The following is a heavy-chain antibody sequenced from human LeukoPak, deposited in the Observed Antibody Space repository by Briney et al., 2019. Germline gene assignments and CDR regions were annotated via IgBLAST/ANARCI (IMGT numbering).Heavy chain of an antibody. D-gene: IGHD4-23*01. J-gene: IGHJ2*01. CDR3: TRRPFGGNTSPYWYFDI. Sequence: PGGSLRLSCAASGFTFSGYSMNWVRQASGKGLEWVGRIRNKPNNYATAYAASVKGRFTISRDDSKNTAFLQMNSLETEDTAVYYCTRRPFGGNTSPYWYFDIWGRGTLVTVSS. CDR1: GFTFSGYS. CDR2: IRNKPNNYAT. V-gene: IGHV3-73*01.